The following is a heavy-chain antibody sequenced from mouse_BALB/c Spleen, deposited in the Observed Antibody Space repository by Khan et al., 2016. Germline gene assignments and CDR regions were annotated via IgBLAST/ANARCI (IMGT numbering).Heavy chain of an antibody. D-gene: IGHD1-1*01. CDR2: INPSTGYT. CDR3: ARWSYCYSSSYGWFAY. V-gene: IGHV1-7*01. J-gene: IGHJ3*01. CDR1: GYTFTDYW. Sequence: QVQLQQSGAEMAKPGASVKMSCKASGYTFTDYWMHWVKQRPGQGLEWIGYINPSTGYTEYNQKFKDKATLTADKSSSTAYMQLSSLTSEDSAVYYYARWSYCYSSSYGWFAYWGQGTLVTVSA.